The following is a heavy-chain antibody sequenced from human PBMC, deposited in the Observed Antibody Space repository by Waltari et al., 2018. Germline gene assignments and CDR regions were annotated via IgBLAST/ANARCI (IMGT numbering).Heavy chain of an antibody. D-gene: IGHD1-26*01. V-gene: IGHV1-58*01. CDR3: VAAGISGSYYAFDY. J-gene: IGHJ4*02. Sequence: QIQMVQSGPEVKKPGTAVKVSCKASGFSFSTAAVQWVGQARGQRLEWVGGIVVANGNTNYAQKFQERITIARDTSTRTAYMELSSLTSEDTAIYYCVAAGISGSYYAFDYWAQGALVTVSS. CDR1: GFSFSTAA. CDR2: IVVANGNT.